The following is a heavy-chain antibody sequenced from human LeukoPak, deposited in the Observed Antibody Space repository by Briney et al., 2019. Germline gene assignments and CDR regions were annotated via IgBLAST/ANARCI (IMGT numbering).Heavy chain of an antibody. J-gene: IGHJ5*02. Sequence: SQTLSLTCTISGGPTRTGDYYWSCIRQPPGKVPEWIGYIYYSGSTYYNPSLKSRVTISVDTSKNQFSLKLSSVTAADTAVYYCAGTPIVVVPAAIPGWFDPWGQGTLVTVSS. D-gene: IGHD2-2*01. CDR1: GGPTRTGDYY. CDR2: IYYSGST. V-gene: IGHV4-30-4*01. CDR3: AGTPIVVVPAAIPGWFDP.